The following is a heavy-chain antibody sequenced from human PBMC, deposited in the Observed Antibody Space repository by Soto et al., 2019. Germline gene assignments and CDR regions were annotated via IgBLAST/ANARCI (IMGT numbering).Heavy chain of an antibody. J-gene: IGHJ5*02. V-gene: IGHV1-69*01. CDR2: IIPIFGTA. CDR3: AREISIAAAWAWFEP. D-gene: IGHD6-6*01. CDR1: GGPFSSYA. Sequence: QVQLVQSGAEVKKPGSSVKVSCKASGGPFSSYAISWVRQAPVQGLEWMGGIIPIFGTANYAQKFQGRVTITADESTSKAYMELSRLRSEATAVYYCAREISIAAAWAWFEPWVQGTLVTVSS.